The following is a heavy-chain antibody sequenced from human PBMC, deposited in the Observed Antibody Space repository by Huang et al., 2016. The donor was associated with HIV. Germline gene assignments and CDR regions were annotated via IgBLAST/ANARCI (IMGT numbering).Heavy chain of an antibody. D-gene: IGHD2-2*01. V-gene: IGHV5-51*01. CDR1: GYTFTHYW. CDR3: ARFSHKRSTHESGFGY. CDR2: VDPGDSDT. J-gene: IGHJ4*02. Sequence: EVQLVQSGVELKKPGESLKISCRASGYTFTHYWIGWVRQMPGKGLEWRGSVDPGDSDTRYSPSFQGQVTISADKSVNTAYLQWGGLKASDTAIYYCARFSHKRSTHESGFGYWGQGTLVTVSS.